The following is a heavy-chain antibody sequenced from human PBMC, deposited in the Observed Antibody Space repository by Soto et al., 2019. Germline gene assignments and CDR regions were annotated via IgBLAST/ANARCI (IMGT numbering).Heavy chain of an antibody. CDR2: IIPIFGTA. CDR3: ARVGKLMQLGAFDI. J-gene: IGHJ3*02. CDR1: GGTFSSYA. Sequence: SVKVSCKASGGTFSSYAISWVRQAPGQGLEWMGGIIPIFGTANYAQKFRGRVTITADKSTSTAYMELSSLRSEDTAVYYCARVGKLMQLGAFDIWGQGTMVTVS. D-gene: IGHD1-1*01. V-gene: IGHV1-69*06.